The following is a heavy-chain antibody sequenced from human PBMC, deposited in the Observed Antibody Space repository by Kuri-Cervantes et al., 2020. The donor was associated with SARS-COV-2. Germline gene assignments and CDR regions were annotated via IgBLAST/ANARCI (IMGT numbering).Heavy chain of an antibody. V-gene: IGHV4-30-2*01. Sequence: SETLSLTCAVSGGSIISGGYSWSWVRQPPGKGLEWIGYIYHSGSTYYNPSLKSRVPISVDRSKNQFSLKLSSVTAAHTAVYFCARELVVPAATGYYYYGMDVWGQGTTVTVSS. CDR1: GGSIISGGYS. D-gene: IGHD2-2*01. J-gene: IGHJ6*02. CDR3: ARELVVPAATGYYYYGMDV. CDR2: IYHSGST.